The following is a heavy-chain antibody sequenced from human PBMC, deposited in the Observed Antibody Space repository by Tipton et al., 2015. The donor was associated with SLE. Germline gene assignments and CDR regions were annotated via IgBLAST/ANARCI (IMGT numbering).Heavy chain of an antibody. V-gene: IGHV3-48*04. CDR1: GLAFGAYS. Sequence: SLRLSCEVSGLAFGAYSMNWVRQAPGKGLEWVSYISTVSSTKLYADSVKGRFTISRDNSKKSLYLQMNSLRAEDTAIYYCTSMGIYCPTGICYPWGQGTLVTVSS. CDR3: TSMGIYCPTGICYP. CDR2: ISTVSSTK. D-gene: IGHD2-8*01. J-gene: IGHJ5*02.